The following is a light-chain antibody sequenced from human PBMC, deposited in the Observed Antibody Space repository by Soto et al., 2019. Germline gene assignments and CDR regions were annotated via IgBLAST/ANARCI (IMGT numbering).Light chain of an antibody. V-gene: IGKV3-11*01. Sequence: EIMLTESPATLSLSPGERATLSCRASQSVSSYLAWYQQKPVQAPRLLIYDASNRATGIPARFSGSGSGTDFTLTISSLEPEDFAVYYCQQRSNWPLTFGGGTKVDIK. CDR3: QQRSNWPLT. CDR1: QSVSSY. CDR2: DAS. J-gene: IGKJ4*01.